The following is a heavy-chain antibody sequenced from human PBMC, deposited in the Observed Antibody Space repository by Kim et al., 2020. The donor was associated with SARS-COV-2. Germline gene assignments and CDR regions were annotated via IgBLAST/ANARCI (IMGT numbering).Heavy chain of an antibody. J-gene: IGHJ4*02. Sequence: GGSLRLSCAASGFTFSGSAMHWVRQASGKGLEWVGRIRSKANSYATAYAASVKGRFTISRDDSKNTAYLQMNSLKTEDTAVYYCTSIVDNSGYYIDYWGQGTLVTVSS. CDR1: GFTFSGSA. CDR3: TSIVDNSGYYIDY. D-gene: IGHD3-22*01. CDR2: IRSKANSYAT. V-gene: IGHV3-73*01.